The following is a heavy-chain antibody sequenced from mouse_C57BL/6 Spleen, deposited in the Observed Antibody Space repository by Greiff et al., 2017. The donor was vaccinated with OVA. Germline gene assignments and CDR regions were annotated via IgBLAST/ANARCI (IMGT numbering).Heavy chain of an antibody. Sequence: VQLKQSGPELVKPGASVKISCKASGYSFTGYYMNWVKQSPEKSLEWIGEINPSTGGTTYNQKFKAKATLTVDKSSSTAYMQLKSLTSEDSAVYYCARSNSPYAMDYWGQGTSVTVSS. CDR2: INPSTGGT. J-gene: IGHJ4*01. V-gene: IGHV1-42*01. CDR1: GYSFTGYY. CDR3: ARSNSPYAMDY. D-gene: IGHD2-12*01.